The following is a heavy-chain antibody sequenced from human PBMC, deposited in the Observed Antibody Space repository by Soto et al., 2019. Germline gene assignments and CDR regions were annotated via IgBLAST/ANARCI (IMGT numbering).Heavy chain of an antibody. D-gene: IGHD3-16*01. CDR3: EGGGGGHYYYYYGMDV. Sequence: QVQLVQSGAEVKKPGSSVKVSCKASGGTFSSYAISWVRQAPGQGLEWMGGIIPIFGTANYAQKFQGRVTINADESPSTAYMELSSLRSEDTAVYYCEGGGGGHYYYYYGMDVWGQGTTVTVSS. V-gene: IGHV1-69*01. CDR1: GGTFSSYA. CDR2: IIPIFGTA. J-gene: IGHJ6*02.